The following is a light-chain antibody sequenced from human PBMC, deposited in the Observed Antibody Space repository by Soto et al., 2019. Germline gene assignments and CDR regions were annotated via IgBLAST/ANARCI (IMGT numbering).Light chain of an antibody. CDR2: GAS. CDR1: QSVSNNY. Sequence: EIVLTPSPVTLSLSPGERATLSCRASQSVSNNYLAWYQQKPGQAPRLLIYGASNRATGIPDRFSGSGSGTDFTLTISRLEPEDFAVYYCQQRTSWPPITFGQGTRLEIK. CDR3: QQRTSWPPIT. J-gene: IGKJ5*01. V-gene: IGKV3D-20*02.